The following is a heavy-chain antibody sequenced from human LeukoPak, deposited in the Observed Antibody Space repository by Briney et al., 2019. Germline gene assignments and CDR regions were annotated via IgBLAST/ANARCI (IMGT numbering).Heavy chain of an antibody. J-gene: IGHJ4*02. Sequence: SETLSLTCTASGGSISSYYWSWIRQPVGKGLEWIGRIHTSGSTNYNPSLKSRVTMSVDTSKNQFSLKLSSVTAADTAVYYCARDRYYYDSSGYYRLDYWGQGTLVTVSS. CDR3: ARDRYYYDSSGYYRLDY. V-gene: IGHV4-4*07. CDR1: GGSISSYY. CDR2: IHTSGST. D-gene: IGHD3-22*01.